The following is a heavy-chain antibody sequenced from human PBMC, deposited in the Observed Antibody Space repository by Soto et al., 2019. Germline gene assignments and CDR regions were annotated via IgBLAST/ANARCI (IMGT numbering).Heavy chain of an antibody. Sequence: PSETMSLTCIVAAGSISSRSYYWGWIRQPPGKGLEWIGSIYYSWSTYYNPSLKSRVTISVDTSKNQFSLKLSSVTAEDTVVYYYARIRIPYDYGDYVSPPGWFEPWGQGTLVTVSS. J-gene: IGHJ5*02. CDR3: ARIRIPYDYGDYVSPPGWFEP. CDR1: AGSISSRSYY. V-gene: IGHV4-39*01. D-gene: IGHD4-17*01. CDR2: IYYSWST.